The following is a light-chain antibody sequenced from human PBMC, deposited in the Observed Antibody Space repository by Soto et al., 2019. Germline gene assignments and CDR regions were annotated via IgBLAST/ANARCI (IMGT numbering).Light chain of an antibody. J-gene: IGKJ2*01. CDR3: QQYNSYSRT. CDR2: DAS. CDR1: QSISSW. V-gene: IGKV1-5*01. Sequence: DIQMTQSPSTLSASVGDRVTITCRDSQSISSWLAWYQQKPGKAPKLLIYDASSLESGVPSRFSGSGSGTEFTLTIGRGQSDDFATYFCQQYNSYSRTFGQGTKVDMK.